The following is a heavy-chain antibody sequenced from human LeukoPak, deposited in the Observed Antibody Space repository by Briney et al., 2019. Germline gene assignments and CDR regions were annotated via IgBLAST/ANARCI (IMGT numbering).Heavy chain of an antibody. J-gene: IGHJ5*02. Sequence: SETLSLTCTVSGGSISSSSYYWSCIRQPPGKGLEWIGSIYYSDSTNYNPSLKSRVTISVDTSKNQFSLKLSSVTAADTAVYYCARRPPSWFGRNNWFDPWGQGTLVTVSS. CDR2: IYYSDST. CDR3: ARRPPSWFGRNNWFDP. CDR1: GGSISSSSYY. V-gene: IGHV4-39*07. D-gene: IGHD3-10*01.